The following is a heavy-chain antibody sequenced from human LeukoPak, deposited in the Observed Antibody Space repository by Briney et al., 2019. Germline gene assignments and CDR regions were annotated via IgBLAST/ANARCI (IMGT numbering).Heavy chain of an antibody. CDR3: ARNDKSSSWYPNDY. D-gene: IGHD6-13*01. V-gene: IGHV3-53*01. J-gene: IGHJ4*02. CDR1: EFIVSINY. CDR2: IYSRGDT. Sequence: GGSLRLSCAASEFIVSINYMTWVRQAPGKGLEWVSLIYSRGDTKYADSVKGRFTISRDNAKNSLYLQMNSLRAEDTAVYYCARNDKSSSWYPNDYWGQGTLVTVSS.